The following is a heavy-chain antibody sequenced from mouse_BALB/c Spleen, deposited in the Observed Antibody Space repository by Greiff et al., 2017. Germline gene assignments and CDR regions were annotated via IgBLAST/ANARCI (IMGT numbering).Heavy chain of an antibody. Sequence: VHLVESGPGLVAPSQSLSITCTVSGFSLTSYGVHWVRQPPGKGLEWLGVIWAGGSTNYNSALMSRLSISKDNSKSQVFLKMNSLQTDDTAMYYCARDFTTARSPFDYWGQGTTLTVSS. CDR3: ARDFTTARSPFDY. J-gene: IGHJ2*01. CDR1: GFSLTSYG. D-gene: IGHD1-2*01. V-gene: IGHV2-9*02. CDR2: IWAGGST.